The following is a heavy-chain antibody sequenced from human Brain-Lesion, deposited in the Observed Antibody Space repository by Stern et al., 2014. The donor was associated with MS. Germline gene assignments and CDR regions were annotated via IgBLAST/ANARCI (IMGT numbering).Heavy chain of an antibody. CDR3: ARGERWFDS. J-gene: IGHJ5*01. CDR2: VNNDGRRT. V-gene: IGHV3-74*01. CDR1: GYTFSDYG. Sequence: EVQLVESGGGLVKPGGSLRLSCAASGYTFSDYGMHWVRQPPATGLVGVSSVNNDGRRTSYADSVKCRFTMSRDNAKNTLYLQMNSLRVEDTAIYYCARGERWFDSWGQGTLVTVSS.